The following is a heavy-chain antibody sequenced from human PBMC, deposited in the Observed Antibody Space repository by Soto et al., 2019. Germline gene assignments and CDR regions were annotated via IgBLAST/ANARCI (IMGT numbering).Heavy chain of an antibody. CDR3: ARDPVPGVPAAMPYCFDP. J-gene: IGHJ5*02. D-gene: IGHD2-2*01. V-gene: IGHV1-69*12. CDR2: IIPIFGTA. CDR1: GGTFSSYA. Sequence: QVQLVQSGAEVKKPGSSVKVYCKASGGTFSSYAISWVRQAPGQGLEWMGGIIPIFGTANFAQKFQGRVTITADESTSTAYMELSSLRSEDTAVYYCARDPVPGVPAAMPYCFDPRGQGTLVTVSS.